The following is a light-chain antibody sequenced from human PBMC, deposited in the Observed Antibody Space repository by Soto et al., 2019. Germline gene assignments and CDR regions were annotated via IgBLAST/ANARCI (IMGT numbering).Light chain of an antibody. Sequence: QSALTQPASVSGSPGQSVTISCTGTSSDVGGYNYVSWYQQHPGKAPKAMIYEVSHRPSGVSDRFSGSKSGNTASLTISCLQAEDEGDYYCSSYTTSSTLVVFGGGTKLTVL. CDR3: SSYTTSSTLVV. CDR2: EVS. J-gene: IGLJ2*01. CDR1: SSDVGGYNY. V-gene: IGLV2-14*01.